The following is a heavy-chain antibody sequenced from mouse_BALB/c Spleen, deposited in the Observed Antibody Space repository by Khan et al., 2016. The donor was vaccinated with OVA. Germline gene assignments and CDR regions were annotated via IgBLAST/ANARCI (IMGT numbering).Heavy chain of an antibody. Sequence: QMQLEESGPGLVAPSQSLSITCTVSGVSLTSYGVHWVRQPPGKGLEWLGVIWAGGSTNYNSALMSRLSISKDNSKSQVFLKRNSLQTDDTAMYYCARYYGNYGWFFDVWGAGTTVTVSS. CDR3: ARYYGNYGWFFDV. J-gene: IGHJ1*01. V-gene: IGHV2-9*02. CDR1: GVSLTSYG. D-gene: IGHD2-1*01. CDR2: IWAGGST.